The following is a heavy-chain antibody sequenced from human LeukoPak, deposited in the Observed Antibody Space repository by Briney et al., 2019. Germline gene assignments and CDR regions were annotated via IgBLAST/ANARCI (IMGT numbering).Heavy chain of an antibody. D-gene: IGHD2-2*01. V-gene: IGHV4-59*01. CDR1: GGSISSYY. CDR3: ARDSRRIVVVPAAIPDAFDI. J-gene: IGHJ3*02. Sequence: SETLSLTCTVSGGSISSYYWSWIRQPPGKGLEWIGYIYYSGSTNYNPSLKSRVTISVDTSKNQFSLKLSSVTAADTAVYYCARDSRRIVVVPAAIPDAFDIWGQGTMVTVSS. CDR2: IYYSGST.